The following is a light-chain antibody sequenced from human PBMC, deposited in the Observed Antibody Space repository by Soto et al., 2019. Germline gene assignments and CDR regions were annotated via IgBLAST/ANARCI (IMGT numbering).Light chain of an antibody. CDR1: QSVSSSY. V-gene: IGKV3-20*01. CDR3: QKHGSSPPA. J-gene: IGKJ1*01. CDR2: AAS. Sequence: EIVLTQSPGTLSLSPGERATLSCRASQSVSSSYLAWYQQKPGQAPRLLIYAASSRATGIPDRFSGSGSGTDFTLTISRLEPEDFAVYYCQKHGSSPPAFRQGTKVNIK.